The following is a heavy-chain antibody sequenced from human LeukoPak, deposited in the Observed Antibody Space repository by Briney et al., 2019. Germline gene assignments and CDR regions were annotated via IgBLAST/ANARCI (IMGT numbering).Heavy chain of an antibody. CDR1: GGSISSSSYY. CDR3: ARRFYYDTGAFDI. J-gene: IGHJ3*02. D-gene: IGHD3-22*01. V-gene: IGHV4-39*01. Sequence: SETLSLTCTVSGGSISSSSYYWGWIRQPPGKGLEWIGSIYYSGSTYYNPSLKSRVTISVDTSKHQFSLKLSSVTAADTAVYYCARRFYYDTGAFDIWGQGTMVTVSS. CDR2: IYYSGST.